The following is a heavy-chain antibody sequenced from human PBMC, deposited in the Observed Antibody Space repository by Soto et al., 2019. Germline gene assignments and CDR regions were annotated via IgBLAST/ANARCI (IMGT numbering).Heavy chain of an antibody. V-gene: IGHV4-30-4*01. D-gene: IGHD6-25*01. CDR1: GGSVNSCNFN. J-gene: IGHJ4*02. CDR3: ARVTRAADGPFFDD. CDR2: SCYAEST. Sequence: SETLSLTCTVSGGSVNSCNFNWIWNRQPAGKGLELIGYSCYAESTYYNPALKRRLSISVDTSKNHFSLKLTSVTAADTAVYYCARVTRAADGPFFDDWGQGALVTVSS.